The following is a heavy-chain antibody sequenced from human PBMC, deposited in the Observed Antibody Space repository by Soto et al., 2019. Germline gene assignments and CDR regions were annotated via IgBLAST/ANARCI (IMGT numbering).Heavy chain of an antibody. J-gene: IGHJ4*02. D-gene: IGHD3-10*01. CDR2: IYSGGST. CDR3: ARGPGAFGNFSVDY. V-gene: IGHV4-4*07. CDR1: GGSMSQYY. Sequence: QLQLQESGPGLVKPSETLSLSCGVSGGSMSQYYWSWIRQPAGKGLEWIGRIYSGGSTNYDPSLESRVTMSVGTSKSLLSLKLSSVTAADTAVYSCARGPGAFGNFSVDYWGEGALVTVSS.